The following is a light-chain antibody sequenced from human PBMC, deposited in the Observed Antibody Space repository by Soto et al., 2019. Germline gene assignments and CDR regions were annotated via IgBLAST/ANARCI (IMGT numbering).Light chain of an antibody. J-gene: IGKJ1*01. CDR1: QSVSSW. Sequence: DIQMTQSPSTLYASVGDRVTISCRASQSVSSWLAWYQQKPGKAPKLLIYKASALESGVPSRFSGSGSGTDFTLTIGSLQPEDFATYYCQQYSTYWTFGQGTKVEVK. CDR2: KAS. CDR3: QQYSTYWT. V-gene: IGKV1-5*03.